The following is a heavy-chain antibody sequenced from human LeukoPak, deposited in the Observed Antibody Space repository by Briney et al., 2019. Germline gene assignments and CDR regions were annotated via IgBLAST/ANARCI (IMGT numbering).Heavy chain of an antibody. D-gene: IGHD5-12*01. CDR2: IYTSGST. V-gene: IGHV4-61*02. CDR3: AKLSRGYSGYDPYRADY. CDR1: GGSISSGSYY. Sequence: SETLSLTCTVSGGSISSGSYYWSWIRPPAGKGLEWTGRIYTSGSTNYNPSLKSRVTISVDTSKNQFSLKLSAVTAAGTAVYYCAKLSRGYSGYDPYRADYWGQGTLVTVCS. J-gene: IGHJ4*02.